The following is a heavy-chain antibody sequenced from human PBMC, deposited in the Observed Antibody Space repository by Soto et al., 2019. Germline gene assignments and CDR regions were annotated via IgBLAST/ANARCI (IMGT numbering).Heavy chain of an antibody. Sequence: PSETLSLTCNVSGVPITTGGYYWSWIRQHPGKGLEWMGYIYHTGRTYYNPSLKSQSTISIDTSKNQFSLTLSSVTGADTAMYYCXRAGSSMGYYTYYGFDVWGQGTSVTVSS. CDR2: IYHTGRT. CDR1: GVPITTGGYY. J-gene: IGHJ6*02. V-gene: IGHV4-31*01. D-gene: IGHD2-2*02. CDR3: XRAGSSMGYYTYYGFDV.